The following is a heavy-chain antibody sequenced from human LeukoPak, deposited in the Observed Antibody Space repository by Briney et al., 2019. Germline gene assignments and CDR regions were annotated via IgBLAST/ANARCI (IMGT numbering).Heavy chain of an antibody. CDR1: GFTLSDYY. CDR3: ANLRGFYFDY. J-gene: IGHJ4*02. D-gene: IGHD5-12*01. V-gene: IGHV3-11*04. Sequence: GGSLRLSCAVSGFTLSDYYMTWIRQAPGKGLEWLASISSSSSVIYYADSVKGRFTISRDNAKNSLYLQMNSLRVEDTALYYCANLRGFYFDYWGPGTLVTVSS. CDR2: ISSSSSVI.